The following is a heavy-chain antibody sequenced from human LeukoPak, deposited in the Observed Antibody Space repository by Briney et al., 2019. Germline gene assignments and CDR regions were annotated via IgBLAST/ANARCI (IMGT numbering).Heavy chain of an antibody. D-gene: IGHD5-12*01. CDR2: IYYSGST. V-gene: IGHV4-59*12. Sequence: PSETLSLTCTVSGGSISSYYWSWIRQPPGKGLEWIGYIYYSGSTNYNPSLKSRVTISVDTSKNQFSLKLSSVTAADTAVYYCARELIVATIKSGRFDYWGQGTLVTVSS. CDR3: ARELIVATIKSGRFDY. J-gene: IGHJ4*02. CDR1: GGSISSYY.